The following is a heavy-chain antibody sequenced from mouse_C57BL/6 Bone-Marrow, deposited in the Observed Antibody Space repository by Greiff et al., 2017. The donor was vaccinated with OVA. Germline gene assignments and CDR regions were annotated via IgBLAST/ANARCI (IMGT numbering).Heavy chain of an antibody. Sequence: QVQLQQPGAELVMPGASVKLSCKASGYTFTSYWMHWVKQRPGQGLERIGEIDPSDSYTNYNQKFKGKSTLTVDKSSSTAYMQLSSLTSEDSAVYYCARNYDSFDYWGQGTTLTVSS. J-gene: IGHJ2*01. V-gene: IGHV1-69*01. D-gene: IGHD2-4*01. CDR3: ARNYDSFDY. CDR1: GYTFTSYW. CDR2: IDPSDSYT.